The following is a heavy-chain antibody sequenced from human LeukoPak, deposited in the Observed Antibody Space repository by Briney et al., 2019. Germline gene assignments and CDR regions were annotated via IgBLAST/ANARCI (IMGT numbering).Heavy chain of an antibody. CDR2: IYSGGST. CDR1: GFTVSSNY. V-gene: IGHV3-53*01. J-gene: IGHJ4*02. Sequence: GSLRLSCAASGFTVSSNYMSWVRQAPGKGLEWVSVIYSGGSTYYADSVKGRFTISRDNSKNTLYLQMNSLRAEDTAVYYCARGVCSSWIGFDYWGQGTLVTVSS. D-gene: IGHD6-13*01. CDR3: ARGVCSSWIGFDY.